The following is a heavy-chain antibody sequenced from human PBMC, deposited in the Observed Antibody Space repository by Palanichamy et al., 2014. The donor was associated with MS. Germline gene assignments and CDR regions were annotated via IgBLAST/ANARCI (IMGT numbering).Heavy chain of an antibody. CDR1: GYTFTGYY. V-gene: IGHV1-2*02. Sequence: QVQLVQSGAEVKKPGASVKVSCKASGYTFTGYYMHWVRQAPGQGLEWMGWINPNSGGTNYAQKFQGRVTMTRDTSISTAYMELSRLRSDDTAVYYCARDHTYYYDSSGYYSPSDFDYWGQGTLVTVSS. CDR2: INPNSGGT. J-gene: IGHJ4*02. D-gene: IGHD3-22*01. CDR3: ARDHTYYYDSSGYYSPSDFDY.